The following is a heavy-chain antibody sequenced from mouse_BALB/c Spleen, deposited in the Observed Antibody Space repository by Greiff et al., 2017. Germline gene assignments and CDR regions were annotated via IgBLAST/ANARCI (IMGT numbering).Heavy chain of an antibody. Sequence: QVQLKESGPGLVAPSQSLSITCTVSGFSLTSYGVHWVRQPPGKGLEWLGVIWAGGSTNYNSALMSRLSISKDNSKSQVFLKMNSLQTDDTAMYYCARGGMITTDYFDYWGQGTTLTVAS. J-gene: IGHJ2*01. CDR2: IWAGGST. D-gene: IGHD2-4*01. CDR3: ARGGMITTDYFDY. CDR1: GFSLTSYG. V-gene: IGHV2-9*02.